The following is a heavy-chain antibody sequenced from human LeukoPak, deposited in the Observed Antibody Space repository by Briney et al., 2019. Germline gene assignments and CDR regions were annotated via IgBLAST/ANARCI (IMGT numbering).Heavy chain of an antibody. CDR3: ARESPDSSSWYGSEDY. D-gene: IGHD6-13*01. J-gene: IGHJ4*02. CDR1: GGSFSGYY. V-gene: IGHV4-34*01. CDR2: INHSGST. Sequence: SETLSLTCAVYGGSFSGYYWSWIRQPPGKGLEWMGEINHSGSTNYNPSLKSRVTISVDTTKNQFSLKLSSVAAADTAVYYCARESPDSSSWYGSEDYWGQGTLVTVSS.